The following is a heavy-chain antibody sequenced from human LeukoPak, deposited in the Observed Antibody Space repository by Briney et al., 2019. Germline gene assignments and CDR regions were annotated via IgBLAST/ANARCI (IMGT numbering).Heavy chain of an antibody. CDR2: ISSSSSTI. Sequence: TGGSLRLSCAASGFTFSSYSMNWVRQAPGKGLEWVSYISSSSSTIYYADSVKGRFTISRDNAKNSLYLQMNSLRAEDTAVYYCARSLNNWNYDAFDIWGQGTMVTVSS. D-gene: IGHD1-7*01. CDR3: ARSLNNWNYDAFDI. CDR1: GFTFSSYS. V-gene: IGHV3-48*01. J-gene: IGHJ3*02.